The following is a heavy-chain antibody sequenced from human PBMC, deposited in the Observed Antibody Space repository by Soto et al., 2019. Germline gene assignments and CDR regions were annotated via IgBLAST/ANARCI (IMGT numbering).Heavy chain of an antibody. Sequence: PSETLSITCTFSGGSISTGVYYWSWIRQHPGKGLEWIGNVYYSGSSHYNPSLKSRVTISIDTSKNQFSLKLRSVTAADTAVYYCARERPPYINSQGVWFGPWGQGTLVTVSS. V-gene: IGHV4-31*03. D-gene: IGHD4-4*01. CDR2: VYYSGSS. CDR1: GGSISTGVYY. J-gene: IGHJ5*02. CDR3: ARERPPYINSQGVWFGP.